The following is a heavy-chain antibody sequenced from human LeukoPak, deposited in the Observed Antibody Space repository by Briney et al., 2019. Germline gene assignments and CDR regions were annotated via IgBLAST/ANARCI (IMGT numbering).Heavy chain of an antibody. CDR1: GGTFSSYA. J-gene: IGHJ5*02. V-gene: IGHV1-18*01. CDR2: ISAYNGNT. CDR3: ARLDDYGDYWFDP. D-gene: IGHD4-17*01. Sequence: ASVKVSCKASGGTFSSYAISWVRQAPGQGLEWMGWISAYNGNTNYAQKLQGRVTMTTDTSTSTAYMELRSLRSDDTAVYYCARLDDYGDYWFDPWGQGTLVTVSS.